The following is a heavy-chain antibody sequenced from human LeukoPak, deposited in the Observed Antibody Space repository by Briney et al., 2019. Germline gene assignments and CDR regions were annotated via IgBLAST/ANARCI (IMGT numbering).Heavy chain of an antibody. J-gene: IGHJ4*02. CDR2: INHSGST. Sequence: SETLSLTCAVYGGSFSGYYWSWIRQPPGKGLEWIGEINHSGSTNYNPSLKSRVTISVDTSKNQFSLKLSSVTAADTAVYYCARRGIEEQQLPSFDYWGQGTLVTVSS. D-gene: IGHD6-13*01. CDR3: ARRGIEEQQLPSFDY. CDR1: GGSFSGYY. V-gene: IGHV4-34*01.